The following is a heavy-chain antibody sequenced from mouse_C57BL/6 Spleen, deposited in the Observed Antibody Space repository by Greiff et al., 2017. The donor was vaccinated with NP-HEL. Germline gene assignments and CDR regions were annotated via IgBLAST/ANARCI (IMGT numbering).Heavy chain of an antibody. V-gene: IGHV1-63*01. CDR2: INPNNGGT. CDR3: AREGVYYEGYFDV. J-gene: IGHJ1*03. CDR1: GYTFTNYW. D-gene: IGHD2-4*01. Sequence: QVQLQQSGAELVRPGTSVKMSCKASGYTFTNYWIGWAKQRPGHGLEWIGDINPNNGGTSYNQKFKGKATLTVDKSSSTAYMELRSLTSEDSAVYYCAREGVYYEGYFDVWGTGTTVTVSS.